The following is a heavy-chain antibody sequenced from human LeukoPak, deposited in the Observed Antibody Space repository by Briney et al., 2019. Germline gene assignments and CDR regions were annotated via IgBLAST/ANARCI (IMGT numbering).Heavy chain of an antibody. CDR3: ALPGESGGYYGMDV. D-gene: IGHD3-10*01. V-gene: IGHV3-30-3*01. CDR1: GFTFSSYA. Sequence: GGSLRLSCAASGFTFSSYAMHWVRQAPGKGLEWVAVISYDGSNKYYADSVKGRFTISRDNSKNTLYLQMNSLRAEDTAVYYCALPGESGGYYGMDVWGQGTTVTVSS. J-gene: IGHJ6*02. CDR2: ISYDGSNK.